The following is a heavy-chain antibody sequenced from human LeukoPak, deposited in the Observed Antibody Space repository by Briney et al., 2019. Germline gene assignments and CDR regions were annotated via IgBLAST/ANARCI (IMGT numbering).Heavy chain of an antibody. V-gene: IGHV4-39*07. CDR2: IYYSGST. CDR3: ARDAIVATIPEY. Sequence: SETLSLTCTVSGGSISSYYWSWIRQPPGKGLEWIGSIYYSGSTYYNPSLKSRVTISVDTSKNQFSLKLSSVTAADTAVYYCARDAIVATIPEYWGQGTLVTVSS. CDR1: GGSISSYY. D-gene: IGHD5-12*01. J-gene: IGHJ4*02.